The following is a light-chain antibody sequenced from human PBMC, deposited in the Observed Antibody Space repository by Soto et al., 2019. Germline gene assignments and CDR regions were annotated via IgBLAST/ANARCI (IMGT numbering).Light chain of an antibody. CDR1: QSISSY. V-gene: IGKV1-39*01. Sequence: DIQMTQSPSSLSASVGDRVTIPCRASQSISSYLNWYQQKPGKAPKLLIYAASSLQSGVPSRFSGSGSGTDFTLTISRLEPEDFAVYYCQQYGSSPFGGGTKVDI. CDR2: AAS. J-gene: IGKJ4*01. CDR3: QQYGSSP.